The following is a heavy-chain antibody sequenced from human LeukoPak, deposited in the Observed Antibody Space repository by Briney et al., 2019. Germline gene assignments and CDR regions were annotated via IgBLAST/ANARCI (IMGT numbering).Heavy chain of an antibody. CDR2: MNPNNGNT. CDR3: ARGLWGDFWSGDYYHYYMDV. J-gene: IGHJ6*03. D-gene: IGHD3-3*01. Sequence: ASVKVSCKASGYTFTNYDINWVRQATGQGLEWMGWMNPNNGNTGYAQKFRGRVTITRNTSISTAYMELSSLRSEDTAVYYCARGLWGDFWSGDYYHYYMDVWGKGTTVTVSS. CDR1: GYTFTNYD. V-gene: IGHV1-8*03.